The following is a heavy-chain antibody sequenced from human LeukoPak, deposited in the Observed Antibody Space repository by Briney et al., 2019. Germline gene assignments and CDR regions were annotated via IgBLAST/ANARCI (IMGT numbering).Heavy chain of an antibody. D-gene: IGHD3-10*01. CDR1: GDSISSYY. J-gene: IGHJ6*03. V-gene: IGHV4-59*01. CDR3: ASSGVGHFYNMDV. Sequence: PSETLSLTCTVSGDSISSYYWSWIRQPPGKGLEWIGYIFYSGSTSYNPSLKNRVTISVDTFNSQFSLKLSSVTTADTALYYCASSGVGHFYNMDVWGRGTTVTVSS. CDR2: IFYSGST.